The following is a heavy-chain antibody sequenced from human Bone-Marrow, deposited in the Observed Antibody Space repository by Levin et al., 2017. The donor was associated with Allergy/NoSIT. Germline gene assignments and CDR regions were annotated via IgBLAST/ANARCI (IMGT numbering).Heavy chain of an antibody. CDR2: ISWNSGSL. D-gene: IGHD6-19*01. V-gene: IGHV3-9*01. J-gene: IGHJ5*02. CDR1: GFNLDDYA. Sequence: GGSLRLSCAASGFNLDDYAMHWVRQAPGKGLEWVSGISWNSGSLYYADSVKGRFTISRDNAKNSLYLQMNSLRAEDTALYYCAKETDQWLIALFDPWGQGTLVTVSS. CDR3: AKETDQWLIALFDP.